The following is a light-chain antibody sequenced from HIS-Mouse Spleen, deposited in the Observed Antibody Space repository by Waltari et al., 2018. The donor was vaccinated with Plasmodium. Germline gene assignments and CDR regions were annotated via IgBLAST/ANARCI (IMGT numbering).Light chain of an antibody. V-gene: IGLV1-51*01. Sequence: QSVLTQPPSVSAAPGQKVTISCSGSSSNIGNNYVSWYQQLPGTAPNLLLYDNKKRPSGIPDRFSGSKSGTSATLGITGLQTGDEADYYCGTWDSSLSAGVVFGGGTKLTVL. J-gene: IGLJ2*01. CDR1: SSNIGNNY. CDR2: DNK. CDR3: GTWDSSLSAGVV.